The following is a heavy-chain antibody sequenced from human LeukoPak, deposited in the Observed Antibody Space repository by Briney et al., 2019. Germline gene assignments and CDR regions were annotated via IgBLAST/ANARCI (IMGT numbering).Heavy chain of an antibody. J-gene: IGHJ4*02. CDR1: GYSISSGYY. CDR3: ARGAWLPNWDYFDY. V-gene: IGHV4-38-2*02. Sequence: SETLSLTCTVSGYSISSGYYWGWIRQPPGKGLEWIGEINHSGSTNYNPSLKGRVTISVDTSKNQFSLKLSSVTAADTAVYYCARGAWLPNWDYFDYWGQGTLVTVSS. D-gene: IGHD5-24*01. CDR2: INHSGST.